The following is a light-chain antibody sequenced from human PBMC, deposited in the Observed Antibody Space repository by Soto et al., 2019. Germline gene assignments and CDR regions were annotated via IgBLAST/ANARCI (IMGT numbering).Light chain of an antibody. J-gene: IGKJ4*01. Sequence: EIVLTQSPATLSLSPGERATLSCRASQSVSSYLAWYQQKPGQAPRLLIYDASNRTTGIPARFSGSGTGTNFIFTFSSLEPDDFAVYYCQQRSDWPSTFGGGTKVDIK. CDR3: QQRSDWPST. CDR1: QSVSSY. CDR2: DAS. V-gene: IGKV3-11*01.